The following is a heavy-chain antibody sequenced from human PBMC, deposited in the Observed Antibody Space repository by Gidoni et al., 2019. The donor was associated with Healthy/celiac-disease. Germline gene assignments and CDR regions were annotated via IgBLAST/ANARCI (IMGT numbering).Heavy chain of an antibody. D-gene: IGHD1-26*01. Sequence: EVQLVEPGGGLVQPGRSLRLSCAASGFTFDDYAMHWVRQAPGKGLEWVSGISWNSGSIGYADSVKGRFTISRDNAKNSLYLQMNSLRAEDTALYYCAKDDGSGSYRVDAFDIWGQGTMVTVSS. CDR1: GFTFDDYA. V-gene: IGHV3-9*01. J-gene: IGHJ3*02. CDR2: ISWNSGSI. CDR3: AKDDGSGSYRVDAFDI.